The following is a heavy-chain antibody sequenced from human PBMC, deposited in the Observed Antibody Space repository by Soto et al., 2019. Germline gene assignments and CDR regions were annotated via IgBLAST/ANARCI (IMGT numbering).Heavy chain of an antibody. CDR2: VSTYDGNT. D-gene: IGHD2-21*01. V-gene: IGHV1-18*01. CDR3: ARDEEDANLMIVVLPGDY. Sequence: QVQLVQSGGEVKEPGASVKVSCKASGYRFSRYGINWVRQAPGQGLEWMGWVSTYDGNTQYAQKFQGRITMPTDTSTNTVYLVLRSLKSADTAVYYCARDEEDANLMIVVLPGDYCGQVTLVSVSS. J-gene: IGHJ4*02. CDR1: GYRFSRYG.